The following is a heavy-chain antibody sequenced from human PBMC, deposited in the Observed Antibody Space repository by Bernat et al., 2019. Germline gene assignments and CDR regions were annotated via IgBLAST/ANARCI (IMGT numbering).Heavy chain of an antibody. CDR3: ARDYEWELTISGGMDV. CDR1: GFPFSSYE. V-gene: IGHV3-48*03. J-gene: IGHJ6*02. Sequence: EVQLVESGGGVVQPGGSLRLSCAASGFPFSSYEMNWVRLAPGTGLEWVSYIISSGSTLYYAESVNDRFPISSENAKNSLFLTLKSLRAEDTAVYYCARDYEWELTISGGMDVWGQGTKVTVSS. D-gene: IGHD1-26*01. CDR2: IISSGSTL.